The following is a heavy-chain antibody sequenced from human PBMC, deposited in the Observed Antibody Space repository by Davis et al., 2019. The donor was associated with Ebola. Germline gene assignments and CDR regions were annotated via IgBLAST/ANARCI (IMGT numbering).Heavy chain of an antibody. CDR1: GFTFSDYY. CDR2: IKQDGSEK. J-gene: IGHJ4*02. Sequence: GGSLRLSCAASGFTFSDYYMTWVRQAPGKGLEWVAKIKQDGSEKYYVDSVKGRFTISRDNAENSLFLQMNSLRGEDTAFYYCARGGYYYFDSWGQGTLVTVSS. D-gene: IGHD3-22*01. V-gene: IGHV3-7*03. CDR3: ARGGYYYFDS.